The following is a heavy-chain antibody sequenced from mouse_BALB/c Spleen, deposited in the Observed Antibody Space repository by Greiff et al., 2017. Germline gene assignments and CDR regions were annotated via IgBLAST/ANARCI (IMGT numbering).Heavy chain of an antibody. D-gene: IGHD3-1*01. J-gene: IGHJ3*01. CDR3: ARDSSGYPSWFAY. CDR2: IRNKANGYTT. CDR1: GFTFTDYY. V-gene: IGHV7-3*02. Sequence: EVQVVESGGGLVQPGGSLRLSCATSGFTFTDYYMSWVRQPPGKALEWLGFIRNKANGYTTEYSASVKGRFTISRDNSQSILYLQMNTLRAEDSATYYCARDSSGYPSWFAYWGQGTLVTVSA.